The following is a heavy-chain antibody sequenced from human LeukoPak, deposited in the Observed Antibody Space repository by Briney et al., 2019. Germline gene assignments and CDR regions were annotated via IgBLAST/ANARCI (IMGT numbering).Heavy chain of an antibody. J-gene: IGHJ4*02. CDR1: GFIFSTYT. CDR2: IWYDGSKK. CDR3: AKDRQVGTFDY. D-gene: IGHD1-26*01. Sequence: GGSLRLSCSASGFIFSTYTMYWVRQAPGKGLEWVAIIWYDGSKKYYADSVKGRFTISKDDSKDTVYLQMNSLRAEDTAVYYCAKDRQVGTFDYWGQGTLVTVSS. V-gene: IGHV3-33*06.